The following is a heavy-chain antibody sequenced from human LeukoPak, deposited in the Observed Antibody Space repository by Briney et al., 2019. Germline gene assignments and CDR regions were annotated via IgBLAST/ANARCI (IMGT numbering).Heavy chain of an antibody. CDR1: GFTFSTHG. D-gene: IGHD1-14*01. J-gene: IGHJ6*03. CDR3: ARAVRGNRVYYYYRDF. V-gene: IGHV4-59*11. Sequence: PGGSLTLSCAGSGFTFSTHGMNWVRQPPERGREWVGNIYYNGNTDYYPSLKSRVTISVDTSKNQFSLKLSSVTAADTAVYYCARAVRGNRVYYYYRDFWGKGTTVTISS. CDR2: IYYNGNT.